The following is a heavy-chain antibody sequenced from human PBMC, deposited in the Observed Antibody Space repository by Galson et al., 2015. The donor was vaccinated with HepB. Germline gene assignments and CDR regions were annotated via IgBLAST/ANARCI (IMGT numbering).Heavy chain of an antibody. Sequence: SLRLSCAASGFTFSSYGTHWVRQAPGKGLEWVAVISYDGSNKYYADSVKGRFTISRDNSKNTLYLQMNSLRAEDTAVYYCAKDRRVGWLQLSSSLDYWGQGTLVTVSS. J-gene: IGHJ4*02. CDR3: AKDRRVGWLQLSSSLDY. CDR2: ISYDGSNK. V-gene: IGHV3-30*18. D-gene: IGHD5-24*01. CDR1: GFTFSSYG.